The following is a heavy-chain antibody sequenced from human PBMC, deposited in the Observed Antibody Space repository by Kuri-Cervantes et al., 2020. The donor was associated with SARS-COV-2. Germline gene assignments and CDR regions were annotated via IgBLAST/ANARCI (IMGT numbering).Heavy chain of an antibody. CDR1: GGSISSSSYY. CDR3: ARQGTGYYGAGSYYYYYYGMDV. J-gene: IGHJ6*02. D-gene: IGHD3-10*01. V-gene: IGHV4-39*01. Sequence: SETLSLTCTVSGGSISSSSYYWGWIRQPPGKGLEWYGSIYYSRSTYYNPSLKSRVTISVDTSKNQFSLKLSSVTAADTAVYYCARQGTGYYGAGSYYYYYYGMDVWGQGTTVTVSS. CDR2: IYYSRST.